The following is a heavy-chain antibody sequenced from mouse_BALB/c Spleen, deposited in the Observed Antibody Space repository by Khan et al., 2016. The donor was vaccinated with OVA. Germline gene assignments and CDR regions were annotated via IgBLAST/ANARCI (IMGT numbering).Heavy chain of an antibody. D-gene: IGHD1-1*01. V-gene: IGHV5-9-3*01. CDR1: GRTFSRYS. CDR2: ISSGGSYT. Sequence: EVELVESGGGLVKPGESLKLSCAASGRTFSRYSMSWVRQTPEKRLEWVARISSGGSYTYYHDKLKGRSTLSRDTATNTPYLHMSSLRSEDSAIYYCARHEDYYGSRPYFDYWGQGTTLTVSS. CDR3: ARHEDYYGSRPYFDY. J-gene: IGHJ2*01.